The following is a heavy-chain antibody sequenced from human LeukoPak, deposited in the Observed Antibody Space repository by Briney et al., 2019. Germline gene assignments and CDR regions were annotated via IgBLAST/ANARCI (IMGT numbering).Heavy chain of an antibody. CDR1: GYTFTSYD. CDR3: VVGEQWLETGNDY. J-gene: IGHJ4*02. D-gene: IGHD6-19*01. CDR2: ISAYNGNT. V-gene: IGHV1-18*01. Sequence: GASVKVSCKASGYTFTSYDINWVRQATGQGLEWMGWISAYNGNTNYAQKLQGRVTMTTDTSTSTAYMELRSLRSDDTAVYYCVVGEQWLETGNDYWSQGTLVTVSS.